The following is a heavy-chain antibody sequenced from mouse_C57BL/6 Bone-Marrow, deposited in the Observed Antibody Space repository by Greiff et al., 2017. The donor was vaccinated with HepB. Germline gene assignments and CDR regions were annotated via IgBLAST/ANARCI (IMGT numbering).Heavy chain of an antibody. V-gene: IGHV1-81*01. J-gene: IGHJ1*03. CDR1: GYTFTSYG. Sequence: QVQLKQSGAELARPGASVKLSCKASGYTFTSYGISWVKQRTGQGLEWIGEIYPRSGNTYYNEKFKGKATLTADKSSSTAYMELRSLTSEDSAVYFCARPITTVGGNWYFDVWGTGTTVTVPS. CDR3: ARPITTVGGNWYFDV. D-gene: IGHD1-1*01. CDR2: IYPRSGNT.